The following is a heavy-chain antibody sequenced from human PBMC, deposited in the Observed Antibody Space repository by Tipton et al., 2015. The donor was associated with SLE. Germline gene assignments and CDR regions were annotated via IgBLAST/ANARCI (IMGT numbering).Heavy chain of an antibody. J-gene: IGHJ4*02. V-gene: IGHV4-34*01. D-gene: IGHD4-23*01. CDR3: ARSVTLRWPLDY. CDR2: INHSGST. Sequence: TLSLICAVYGGSFSGYYWSWIRQPPGKGLEWIGEINHSGSTNYNPSLKSRVTMSVDTSKNQFSLKLSSVTAADTAVYYCARSVTLRWPLDYWGQGTLVTVSS. CDR1: GGSFSGYY.